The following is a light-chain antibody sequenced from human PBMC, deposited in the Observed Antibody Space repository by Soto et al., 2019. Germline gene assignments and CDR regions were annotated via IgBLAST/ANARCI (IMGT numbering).Light chain of an antibody. CDR1: QSVGSA. Sequence: EIVMTQSPATLSVSPGETATLSCRASQSVGSAVAWYQHKPGQAPRLLIVGASIRATGGPGRFSGGGSGTEFTLTISILQSEDFAVYYCQQYKYWPPLTFGGGTTVEIK. V-gene: IGKV3D-15*03. CDR3: QQYKYWPPLT. J-gene: IGKJ4*01. CDR2: GAS.